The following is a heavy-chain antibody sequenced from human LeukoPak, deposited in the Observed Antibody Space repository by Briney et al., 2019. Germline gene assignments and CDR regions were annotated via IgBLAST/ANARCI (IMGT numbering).Heavy chain of an antibody. CDR3: ARDPTPRYCSGGSCYTHYGMDV. V-gene: IGHV3-21*01. CDR2: ISSSSSYI. CDR1: GFTFDDYA. Sequence: GRSLRLSCAASGFTFDDYAMHWVRQAPGKGLEWVSSISSSSSYIYYADSVKGRFTISRDNAKNSLYLQMNSLRAEDTAVYYCARDPTPRYCSGGSCYTHYGMDVWGQGTTVTVSS. D-gene: IGHD2-15*01. J-gene: IGHJ6*02.